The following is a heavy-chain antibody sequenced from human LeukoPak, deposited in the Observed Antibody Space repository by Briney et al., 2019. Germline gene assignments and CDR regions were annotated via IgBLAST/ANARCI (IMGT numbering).Heavy chain of an antibody. V-gene: IGHV5-51*01. D-gene: IGHD1-26*01. CDR2: IYPGDSDT. CDR1: GYSFTSYW. J-gene: IGHJ3*02. CDR3: ARRDRMGARLYAFDI. Sequence: PGECLKISCKGSGYSFTSYWIGWVRQMPGKGLEWMGIIYPGDSDTRYSPSFQGQVTISADKSISTAYLQWSSLKASDTAMYYCARRDRMGARLYAFDIWGQGTMVTVSS.